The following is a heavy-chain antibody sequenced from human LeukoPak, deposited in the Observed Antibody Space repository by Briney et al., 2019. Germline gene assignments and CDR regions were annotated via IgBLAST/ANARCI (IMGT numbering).Heavy chain of an antibody. CDR2: IYSGGST. Sequence: PGGSLRLSCVVSGITLSNYGMSWVRQAPGKGLEWVSVIYSGGSTYYADSVKGRFTISRDNSKNTLYLQLNSLRAEDTAVYYCARGDYDILSWGQGTLVTVSS. CDR1: GITLSNYG. J-gene: IGHJ4*02. D-gene: IGHD3-9*01. V-gene: IGHV3-66*01. CDR3: ARGDYDILS.